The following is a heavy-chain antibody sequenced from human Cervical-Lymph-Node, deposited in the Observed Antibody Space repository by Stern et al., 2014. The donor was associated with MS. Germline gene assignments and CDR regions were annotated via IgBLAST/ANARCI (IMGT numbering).Heavy chain of an antibody. CDR3: ARADGDYGGYFDY. CDR1: GYTFTGYY. J-gene: IGHJ4*02. V-gene: IGHV1-2*04. CDR2: INPNSGGT. Sequence: VQLVESGAEVKKPGASVKVSCKASGYTFTGYYMHWVRQAPGQGLEWMGWINPNSGGTNYAQKFQGWVTMTRDTSISTAYMELSRLRSDDTAVYYCARADGDYGGYFDYWGQGTLVTVSS. D-gene: IGHD4-17*01.